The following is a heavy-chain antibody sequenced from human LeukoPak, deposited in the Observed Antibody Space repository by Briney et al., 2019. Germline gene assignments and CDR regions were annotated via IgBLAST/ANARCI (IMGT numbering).Heavy chain of an antibody. V-gene: IGHV3-48*01. CDR3: AKDVLIFGVVNYYMDV. D-gene: IGHD3-3*01. CDR2: ISTGSSII. CDR1: GFTFSSYS. J-gene: IGHJ6*03. Sequence: GGSLRLSCAASGFTFSSYSMNWVRQAPGKGLEWVSYISTGSSIINYADSVKGRFTISRDNAKNSLYLQMNSLRAEDTAVYYCAKDVLIFGVVNYYMDVWGKGTTVTVSS.